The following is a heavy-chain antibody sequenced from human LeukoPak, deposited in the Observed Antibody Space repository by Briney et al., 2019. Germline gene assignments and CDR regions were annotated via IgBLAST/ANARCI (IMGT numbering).Heavy chain of an antibody. CDR2: INPNSGDT. J-gene: IGHJ4*02. CDR3: ARDRRELRYVDWLLDY. D-gene: IGHD3-9*01. V-gene: IGHV1-2*02. CDR1: GYTFTDYY. Sequence: GASVKVSCKASGYTFTDYYMHWVRQAPGQGLEWMGWINPNSGDTNYAQKFQGRVTMTRDTSISTAYLDLSSLKSDDTAVYYCARDRRELRYVDWLLDYWGQGTLVTVSS.